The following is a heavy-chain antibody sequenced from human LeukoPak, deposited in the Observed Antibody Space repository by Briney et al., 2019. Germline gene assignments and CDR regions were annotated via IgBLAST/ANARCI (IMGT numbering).Heavy chain of an antibody. CDR1: GGSISSYY. J-gene: IGHJ6*03. CDR2: IYYSGST. Sequence: NPSETLSLTCTVSGGSISSYYWSWIRHPPGKGLEWIGYIYYSGSTNYKSSLKSRVTISVDTSKNQFSLKLSSVTAADTAVYYCARTTEGGYSYGYFYYYYMDVWGKGTTVTISS. D-gene: IGHD5-18*01. CDR3: ARTTEGGYSYGYFYYYYMDV. V-gene: IGHV4-59*01.